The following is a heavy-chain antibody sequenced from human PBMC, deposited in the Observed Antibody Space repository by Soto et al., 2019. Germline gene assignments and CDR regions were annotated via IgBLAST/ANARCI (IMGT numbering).Heavy chain of an antibody. D-gene: IGHD3-22*01. CDR3: ASDTSGYIDF. Sequence: QVQLVESGGGVVQPGRSLRLSCAASGFTFSDYALHWVRQAPGKGLEWVAVISFDGSNQFYADSVKGRFIISRDNSQNTVYLLMTSLRPLDTAIYYCASDTSGYIDFWGQGTLVTVSS. J-gene: IGHJ4*02. CDR1: GFTFSDYA. V-gene: IGHV3-30-3*01. CDR2: ISFDGSNQ.